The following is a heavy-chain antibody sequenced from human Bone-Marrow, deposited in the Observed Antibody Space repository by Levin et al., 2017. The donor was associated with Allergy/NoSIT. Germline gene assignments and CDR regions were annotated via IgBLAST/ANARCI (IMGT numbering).Heavy chain of an antibody. CDR1: GFTFDDYA. Sequence: GGSLRLSCAASGFTFDDYAMHWVRQAPGKGLEWVSGISWNSGSIGYADSVKGRFTISRDNAKNSLYLQMNSLRAEDTALYYCVIPSSGRGDCYHMSFDYWGQGTLVTVSS. V-gene: IGHV3-9*01. D-gene: IGHD2-21*02. CDR2: ISWNSGSI. CDR3: VIPSSGRGDCYHMSFDY. J-gene: IGHJ4*02.